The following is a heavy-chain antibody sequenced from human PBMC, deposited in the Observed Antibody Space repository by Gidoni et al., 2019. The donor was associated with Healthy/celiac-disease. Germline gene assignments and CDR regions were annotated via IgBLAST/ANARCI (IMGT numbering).Heavy chain of an antibody. CDR3: AKDISGSHEYYYYGMDV. J-gene: IGHJ6*02. CDR2: ISWNSGSI. D-gene: IGHD5-12*01. Sequence: EVQLVESGGGLVQPGRSLRLSCAASGFTFDDYAMHWVRQAPGKGLEWVSGISWNSGSIGYADSVKGRFTISRDNAKNSLYLQMNSLRAEDTALYYCAKDISGSHEYYYYGMDVWGQGTTVTVSS. V-gene: IGHV3-9*01. CDR1: GFTFDDYA.